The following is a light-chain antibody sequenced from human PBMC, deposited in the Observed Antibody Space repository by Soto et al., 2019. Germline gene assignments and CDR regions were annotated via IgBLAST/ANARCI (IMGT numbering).Light chain of an antibody. CDR2: KVS. CDR3: MQGSHWPRT. J-gene: IGKJ1*01. Sequence: VVMTQSPVSLPVTLGQPASISCRSSQSLVYTNGNTYLNWFHQRPGQSPRRLFYKVSNRDSVVPDRFSASGSGTDFTLTISRVEAEDVGIYYCMQGSHWPRTFGQGTKVEIK. CDR1: QSLVYTNGNTY. V-gene: IGKV2-30*01.